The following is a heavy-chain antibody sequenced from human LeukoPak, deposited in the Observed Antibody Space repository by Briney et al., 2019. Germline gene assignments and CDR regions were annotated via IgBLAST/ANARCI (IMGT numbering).Heavy chain of an antibody. CDR1: GFTFSNYW. V-gene: IGHV3-7*01. D-gene: IGHD3-22*01. CDR3: ARGGIHSGYYHFDS. Sequence: GGSLRLSCAASGFTFSNYWMTWVRQAPGKGLEWVANIKQEGVETYYAESVKGRFTISRDNAKNSLFLEMNSPRDDDTAVYYCARGGIHSGYYHFDSWGRGTPVSVSS. J-gene: IGHJ4*02. CDR2: IKQEGVET.